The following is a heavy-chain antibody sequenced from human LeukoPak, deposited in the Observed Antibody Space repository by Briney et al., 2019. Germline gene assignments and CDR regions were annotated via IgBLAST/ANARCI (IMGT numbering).Heavy chain of an antibody. CDR2: IYYSGST. V-gene: IGHV4-59*01. CDR3: ARDSLDYDILTGYYTRPGAFDI. Sequence: PSETLSLTCTVSGGSISRYYWSWIRQPPGKGLEWIGYIYYSGSTNYNPSLKSRVTISVDTSKNQFSLKLSSVTAADTAVYYCARDSLDYDILTGYYTRPGAFDIWGQGTMVTVSS. CDR1: GGSISRYY. D-gene: IGHD3-9*01. J-gene: IGHJ3*02.